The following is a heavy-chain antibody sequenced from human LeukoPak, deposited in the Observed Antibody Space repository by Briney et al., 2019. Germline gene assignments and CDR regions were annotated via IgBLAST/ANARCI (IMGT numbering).Heavy chain of an antibody. CDR1: GFTFSSYA. J-gene: IGHJ4*02. CDR3: ARSGCSSTSCYLYYFDY. CDR2: ISYDGSNK. V-gene: IGHV3-30*04. Sequence: PGGSLRLSCAASGFTFSSYAMHWVRQAPGKGLEWVAVISYDGSNKYYADSVKGRFTISRDNSKNTLYLQMHSLRTEDTAVYYCARSGCSSTSCYLYYFDYWGQGTLVTVSS. D-gene: IGHD2-2*01.